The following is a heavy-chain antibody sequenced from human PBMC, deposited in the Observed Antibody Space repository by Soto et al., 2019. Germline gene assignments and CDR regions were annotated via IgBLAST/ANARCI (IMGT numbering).Heavy chain of an antibody. J-gene: IGHJ4*02. CDR2: INAFYEYT. V-gene: IGHV3-23*01. CDR1: GFTFSSYA. CDR3: AKNFYFDS. Sequence: GGSLRLSCAASGFTFSSYAMIWVRQAPVNGLEFVSSINAFYEYTKYADSVKGRFTISRYNPKNTLYLQMNSLRAEDTAVYYWAKNFYFDSWGQGTMVTVSS.